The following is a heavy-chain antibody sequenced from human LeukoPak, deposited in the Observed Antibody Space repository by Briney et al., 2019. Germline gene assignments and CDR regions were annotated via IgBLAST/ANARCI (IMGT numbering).Heavy chain of an antibody. D-gene: IGHD2-2*01. V-gene: IGHV4-39*07. CDR2: IYYSGST. Sequence: PSETLSPTCTVSGGSISSSTYYWGWIRQAPGKGLEWIGSIYYSGSTYYNPSLKSRVTISVDTSKNQFSLKLSSVTAADTAVYYCARDVQGAYCSSTSCYNWFDPWGQGTLVTVSS. CDR1: GGSISSSTYY. CDR3: ARDVQGAYCSSTSCYNWFDP. J-gene: IGHJ5*02.